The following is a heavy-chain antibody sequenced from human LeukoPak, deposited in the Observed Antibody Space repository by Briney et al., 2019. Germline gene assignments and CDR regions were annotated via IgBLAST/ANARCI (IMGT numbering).Heavy chain of an antibody. Sequence: GGSLRLSCAASGFTFSISAMNWVRQAPGKGLQWVSVISGGGDTTYYADSMRGRFTISRDNSKNTLYLQMNSLRAEDTAVYLCAKKGGGNYFDYWGQGTLVTVSS. J-gene: IGHJ4*02. V-gene: IGHV3-23*01. CDR2: ISGGGDTT. D-gene: IGHD1-26*01. CDR1: GFTFSISA. CDR3: AKKGGGNYFDY.